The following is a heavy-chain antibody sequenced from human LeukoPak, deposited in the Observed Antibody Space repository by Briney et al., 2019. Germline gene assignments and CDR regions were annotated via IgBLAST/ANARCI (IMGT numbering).Heavy chain of an antibody. CDR2: ISNSSSYI. V-gene: IGHV3-21*04. Sequence: GGSLTLSCAASGFTFSSYSMNWVRQAPGKGLEWVSSISNSSSYIYYADSVKGRFTISRDNAKNSLYLQMNSLRAEDTALYYCAKDMETRTLAAAGTFDYWGQGTLVTVSS. D-gene: IGHD6-13*01. J-gene: IGHJ4*02. CDR3: AKDMETRTLAAAGTFDY. CDR1: GFTFSSYS.